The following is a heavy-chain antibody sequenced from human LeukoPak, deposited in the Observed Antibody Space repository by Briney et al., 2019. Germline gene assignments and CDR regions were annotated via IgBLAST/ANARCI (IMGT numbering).Heavy chain of an antibody. D-gene: IGHD6-13*01. V-gene: IGHV3-66*02. Sequence: SGGSLRLSCAASGFTVSNNYMRWVRQAPGKGLEWVSLIYRGGSTYYADSVKGRFNISRDNSKNTLYLQMNSLRAEDTAVYYCAKDRGAAAATVYFDYWGQGILVTVSS. J-gene: IGHJ4*02. CDR1: GFTVSNNY. CDR2: IYRGGST. CDR3: AKDRGAAAATVYFDY.